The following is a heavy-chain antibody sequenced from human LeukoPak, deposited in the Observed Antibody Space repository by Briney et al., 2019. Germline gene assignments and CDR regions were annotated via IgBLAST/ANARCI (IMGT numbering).Heavy chain of an antibody. V-gene: IGHV3-23*01. Sequence: GGSLRLSCAATGFTFSSYAMSWVRQAPGKGLGWVSAISGSGGSTYYADSVKGRFTISRDNSKNTLYLQMNSLRAEDTAVYYCAKDSSSWSGGNAFDIWRQGTMVTVSS. CDR1: GFTFSSYA. CDR2: ISGSGGST. D-gene: IGHD6-13*01. CDR3: AKDSSSWSGGNAFDI. J-gene: IGHJ3*02.